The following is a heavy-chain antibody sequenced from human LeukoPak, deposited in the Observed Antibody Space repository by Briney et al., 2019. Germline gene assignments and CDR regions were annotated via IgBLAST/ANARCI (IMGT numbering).Heavy chain of an antibody. J-gene: IGHJ4*02. CDR1: GFXFSSYW. CDR2: IRSDGGST. V-gene: IGHV3-74*01. D-gene: IGHD3-10*02. Sequence: PGGSLRLSCAASGFXFSSYWIHWVRQAPGKGLVWVSRIRSDGGSTSYADSVKGRFTISRDNAKNTLYLQMNSLRAEDTAVYYCAREYYVSSGDVGYWGQGTLVTVSS. CDR3: AREYYVSSGDVGY.